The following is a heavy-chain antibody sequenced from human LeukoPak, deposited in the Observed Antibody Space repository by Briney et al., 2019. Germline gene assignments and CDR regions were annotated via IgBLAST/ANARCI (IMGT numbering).Heavy chain of an antibody. Sequence: ASVKVSCKASGYTFTGYYMHWVRQAPGQGLEWMGWVNPNGGGTNYAQKFQGRVTMTRDTSMSTAYMDLNRLTSDDTAVYFWARDRYGDGFAHFDYWGQGTLVTVSS. CDR1: GYTFTGYY. V-gene: IGHV1-2*02. D-gene: IGHD5-24*01. CDR3: ARDRYGDGFAHFDY. CDR2: VNPNGGGT. J-gene: IGHJ4*02.